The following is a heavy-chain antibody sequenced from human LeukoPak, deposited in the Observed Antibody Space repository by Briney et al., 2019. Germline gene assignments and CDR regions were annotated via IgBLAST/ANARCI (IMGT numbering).Heavy chain of an antibody. D-gene: IGHD4-17*01. CDR3: ARERSSFDYGDYGLYFDY. Sequence: ASVKVSCKASGYTFTGYYMHWVRQAPGQGLEWMGRINPNSGGTNYAQKFQGRVTMTRDTSISTAYMELSGLRSDDTAVYYCARERSSFDYGDYGLYFDYWGQGTLVTVSS. V-gene: IGHV1-2*06. J-gene: IGHJ4*02. CDR1: GYTFTGYY. CDR2: INPNSGGT.